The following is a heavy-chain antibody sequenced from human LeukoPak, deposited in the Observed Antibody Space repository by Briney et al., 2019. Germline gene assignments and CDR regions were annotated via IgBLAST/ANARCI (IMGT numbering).Heavy chain of an antibody. Sequence: SQTLSLTCAISGDSVSSTNTAWNWIRQSPSRGLVWLGRTYYRSKWFTDYAVSVKSRITINPDTSKNHFSLQLNSLTPEDTAVYYCARGWGFDFWGQGTLVTVSS. V-gene: IGHV6-1*01. CDR1: GDSVSSTNTA. D-gene: IGHD7-27*01. J-gene: IGHJ4*02. CDR3: ARGWGFDF. CDR2: TYYRSKWFT.